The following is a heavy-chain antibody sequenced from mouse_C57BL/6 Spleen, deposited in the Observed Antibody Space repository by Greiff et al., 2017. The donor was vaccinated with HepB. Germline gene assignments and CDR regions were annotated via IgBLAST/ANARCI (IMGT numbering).Heavy chain of an antibody. CDR1: GFTFSSYA. J-gene: IGHJ4*01. CDR2: ISSGGDYI. D-gene: IGHD1-1*01. V-gene: IGHV5-9-1*02. CDR3: TRKYYGSSSYAMDY. Sequence: EVKLMESGEGLVKPGGSLKLSCAASGFTFSSYAMSWVRQTPEKRLEWVAYISSGGDYIYYADTVKGRFTISRDNARNTLYLQMSSLKSEDTAMYYCTRKYYGSSSYAMDYWGQGTSVTVSS.